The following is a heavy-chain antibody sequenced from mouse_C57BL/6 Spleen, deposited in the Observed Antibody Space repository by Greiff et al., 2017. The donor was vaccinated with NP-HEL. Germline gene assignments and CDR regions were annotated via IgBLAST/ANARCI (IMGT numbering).Heavy chain of an antibody. V-gene: IGHV5-17*01. D-gene: IGHD2-2*01. CDR2: ISSGSSTI. J-gene: IGHJ4*01. Sequence: EVQRVESGGGLVKPGGSLKLSCAASGFTFSDYGMHWVRQAPEKGLEWVAYISSGSSTIYYADTVKGRFTISRDNAKNTLFLQMTSLRSEDTAMYYCAKIYYGYDAYAMDYWGQGTSVTVSS. CDR1: GFTFSDYG. CDR3: AKIYYGYDAYAMDY.